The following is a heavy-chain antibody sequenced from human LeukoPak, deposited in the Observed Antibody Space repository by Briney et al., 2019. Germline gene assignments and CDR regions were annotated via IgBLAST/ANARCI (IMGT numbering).Heavy chain of an antibody. D-gene: IGHD3/OR15-3a*01. J-gene: IGHJ4*02. CDR3: ARHLRWRTSFSPFDY. Sequence: SETLSLTCTVSSGSISTSNYYWGWVRQPPGKALEWIGEINHSGSTNYNPSLKSRVTISVDTSKNQLSLKLSSVTAADTAVYYCARHLRWRTSFSPFDYWGQGTLVTVSS. V-gene: IGHV4-39*01. CDR1: SGSISTSNYY. CDR2: INHSGST.